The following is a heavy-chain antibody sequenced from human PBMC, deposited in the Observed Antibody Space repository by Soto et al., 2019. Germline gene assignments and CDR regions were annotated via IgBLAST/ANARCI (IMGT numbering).Heavy chain of an antibody. V-gene: IGHV3-30*04. J-gene: IGHJ3*02. CDR2: ISYDGSNK. Sequence: GESLKISCAASGFTFSSYAMHWVRQAPGKGLEWVAVISYDGSNKYYADSVKGRFTISRDNSKNTLYLQMNSLRAEDTAVYYCARDPPSRRAFDIWGQGTMVTVSS. CDR1: GFTFSSYA. CDR3: ARDPPSRRAFDI.